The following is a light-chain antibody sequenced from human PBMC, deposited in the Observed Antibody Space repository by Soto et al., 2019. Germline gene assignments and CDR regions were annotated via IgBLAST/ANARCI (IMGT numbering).Light chain of an antibody. CDR2: DAS. J-gene: IGKJ4*01. CDR3: QQRSNWPPLT. Sequence: EIVLTQSPATLSLSPGERATLSCRXXXSVXXXXPWYQQKPGQAPRLLIYDASNRATGIPARFSGSGSGTDFTLTISSLEPEDFAVYYCQQRSNWPPLTFGGGTKVEIK. V-gene: IGKV3-11*01. CDR1: XSVXXX.